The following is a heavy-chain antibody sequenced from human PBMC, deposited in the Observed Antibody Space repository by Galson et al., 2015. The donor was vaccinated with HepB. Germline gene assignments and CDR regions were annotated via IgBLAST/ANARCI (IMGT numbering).Heavy chain of an antibody. J-gene: IGHJ5*02. CDR2: ISAYNRDT. CDR1: GYTFSSYF. CDR3: ARGALAGVVRATQNNWFDP. D-gene: IGHD2-15*01. Sequence: SVKVSCKASGYTFSSYFITWVRQAPGQGLEWMGWISAYNRDTNYAQNFQGRVTMTTDTSTSTAYMELRSLRPGDTAVYYCARGALAGVVRATQNNWFDPWGQGTLVTVSS. V-gene: IGHV1-18*01.